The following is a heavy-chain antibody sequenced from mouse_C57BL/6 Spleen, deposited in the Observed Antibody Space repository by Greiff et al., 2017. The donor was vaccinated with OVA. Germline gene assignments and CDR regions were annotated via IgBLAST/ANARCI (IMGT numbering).Heavy chain of an antibody. D-gene: IGHD1-1*01. Sequence: VQVVESGPGLVAPSQSLSITCTVSGFSLTSYGVDWVRQSPGKGLEWLGVIWGVGSTNYNSALKSRLSISKDNSKSQVFLKMNSLQTDDTAMYYCASEGGLRGFAYWGQGTLVTVSA. CDR1: GFSLTSYG. CDR3: ASEGGLRGFAY. CDR2: IWGVGST. V-gene: IGHV2-6*01. J-gene: IGHJ3*01.